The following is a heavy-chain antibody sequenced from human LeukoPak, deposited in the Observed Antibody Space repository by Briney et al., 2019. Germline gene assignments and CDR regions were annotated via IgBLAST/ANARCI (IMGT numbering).Heavy chain of an antibody. CDR1: GGSIGSGGYS. D-gene: IGHD4-11*01. Sequence: SETLSLTCAVSGGSIGSGGYSWSWIRQPPGKGLEWIGYIYHSGSTYYNPSLKSRVTISVDRSKNQFSLKLSSVTAADTAVYYCARENSNYGTFDYWGQGTLVTVSS. J-gene: IGHJ4*02. V-gene: IGHV4-30-2*01. CDR3: ARENSNYGTFDY. CDR2: IYHSGST.